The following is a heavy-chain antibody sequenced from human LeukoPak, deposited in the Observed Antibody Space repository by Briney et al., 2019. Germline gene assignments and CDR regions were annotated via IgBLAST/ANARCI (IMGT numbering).Heavy chain of an antibody. CDR1: GFTFSSYW. D-gene: IGHD5-24*01. V-gene: IGHV3-7*01. CDR2: IKKDGSEI. Sequence: GGSLRLSCAASGFTFSSYWMSWVRQAPGKGLEWVANIKKDGSEIYYVDSVKGRFTISRDYAKNSLYLQMNSLRAEDTAVYYCARHDYNFEYWGQGTLVTVSS. CDR3: ARHDYNFEY. J-gene: IGHJ4*02.